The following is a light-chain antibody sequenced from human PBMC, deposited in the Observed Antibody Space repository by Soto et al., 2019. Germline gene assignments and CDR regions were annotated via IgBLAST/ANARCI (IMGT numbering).Light chain of an antibody. V-gene: IGKV3-20*01. J-gene: IGKJ1*01. CDR2: GAS. CDR3: QQYGNSPWT. Sequence: EIVLTQSPGTLSLSPGERATLSCRDSLSVSSNYLAWYQQKPGQAPRLLIYGASIRATGIPDRFSGSGSGTDFTLTISRLEPEDSAVYYCQQYGNSPWTFGQGTKVEIK. CDR1: LSVSSNY.